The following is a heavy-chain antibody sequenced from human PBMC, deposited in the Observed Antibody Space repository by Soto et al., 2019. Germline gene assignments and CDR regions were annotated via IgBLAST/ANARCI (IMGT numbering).Heavy chain of an antibody. Sequence: PGGSLRLSCAASGFTFSSYGMHWVRQAPGKGLEWVAVISYDGSNKYYADSVKGRFTISRDNSKNTLYLQMNSLRAEDTAVYYCAKDIGAGYSSSWFDYWGQGTLVTVSS. D-gene: IGHD6-13*01. V-gene: IGHV3-30*18. J-gene: IGHJ4*02. CDR3: AKDIGAGYSSSWFDY. CDR2: ISYDGSNK. CDR1: GFTFSSYG.